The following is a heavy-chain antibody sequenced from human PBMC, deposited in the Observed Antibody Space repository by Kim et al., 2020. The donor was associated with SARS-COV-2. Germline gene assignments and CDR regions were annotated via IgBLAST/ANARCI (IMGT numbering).Heavy chain of an antibody. D-gene: IGHD5-18*01. V-gene: IGHV3-15*01. Sequence: TDYAAPVKDRFTISRDDSKNTLYLQMNSLETEDTAVYYCTIYSYGSSHYWGPGTRVTVSS. CDR3: TIYSYGSSHY. CDR2: T. J-gene: IGHJ4*02.